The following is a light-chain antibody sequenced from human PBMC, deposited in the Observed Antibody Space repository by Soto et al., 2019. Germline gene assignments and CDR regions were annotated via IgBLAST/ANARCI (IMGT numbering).Light chain of an antibody. CDR3: SSYAGSDIYV. CDR1: SSDVGGYNY. CDR2: EVT. V-gene: IGLV2-8*01. Sequence: QPVLTQPPSASGSPGQSVAISCTGTSSDVGGYNYVSWYQHHPGKAPKLMIYEVTKRPSGVPDRFSGSKSGNTASLTVSGLQAEDEADYYCSSYAGSDIYVFGSGTKLTVL. J-gene: IGLJ1*01.